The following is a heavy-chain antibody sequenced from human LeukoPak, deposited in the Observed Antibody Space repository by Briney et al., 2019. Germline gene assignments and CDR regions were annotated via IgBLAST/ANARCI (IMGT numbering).Heavy chain of an antibody. Sequence: GGSLRLSCAASGFTFSSYAMSWVRQAPGKGLEWVSAISGSGGSTYYADTVKGRFTISRDNSKNTLYLQMNSLRAEDTAVYYCAKDYEATGTEPFDYWGQGTLVTVSS. CDR2: ISGSGGST. J-gene: IGHJ4*02. CDR3: AKDYEATGTEPFDY. CDR1: GFTFSSYA. D-gene: IGHD5-12*01. V-gene: IGHV3-23*01.